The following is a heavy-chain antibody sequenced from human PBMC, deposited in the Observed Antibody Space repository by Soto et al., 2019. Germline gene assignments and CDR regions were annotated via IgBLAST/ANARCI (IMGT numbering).Heavy chain of an antibody. CDR3: ARSHGDNDY. V-gene: IGHV3-33*01. CDR1: GFTFSSYG. Sequence: GGSLRLSCAASGFTFSSYGMHWVRQAPGKGLEWVAAIWDGGSNTYYADPVKGRFTISRDNSKNTLYLQMNSLRAEDTAVYYCARSHGDNDYWGQGTLVTVPQ. D-gene: IGHD4-17*01. J-gene: IGHJ4*02. CDR2: IWDGGSNT.